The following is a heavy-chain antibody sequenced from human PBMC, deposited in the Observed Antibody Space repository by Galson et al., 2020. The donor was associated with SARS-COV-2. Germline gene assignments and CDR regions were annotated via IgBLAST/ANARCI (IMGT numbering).Heavy chain of an antibody. J-gene: IGHJ4*02. CDR2: INHSGST. CDR3: ARDSYHYGSGSSIPFDY. CDR1: GGSFSGYY. V-gene: IGHV4-34*01. Sequence: SQASETLSLTCAVYGGSFSGYYWSWIRQPPGKGLEWIGEINHSGSTNYNPSLESRVTISVDTSKNQFSLKLRSVTAADTAVYYCARDSYHYGSGSSIPFDYWGQGTLRTVSS. D-gene: IGHD3-10*01.